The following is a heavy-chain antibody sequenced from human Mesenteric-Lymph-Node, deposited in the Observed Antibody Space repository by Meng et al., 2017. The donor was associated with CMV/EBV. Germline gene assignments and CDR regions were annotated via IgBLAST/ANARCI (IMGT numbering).Heavy chain of an antibody. CDR1: GGSFSGYY. J-gene: IGHJ5*02. CDR2: INHSGST. Sequence: SEHLSLTCAGYGGSFSGYYWSWIRQPPGKGLEWIGEINHSGSTNYNPSLKSRVTISVDTSKNQFSLKLSSVTAADTAVYYCARGRFDPWGQGTLVTVSS. V-gene: IGHV4-34*01. CDR3: ARGRFDP.